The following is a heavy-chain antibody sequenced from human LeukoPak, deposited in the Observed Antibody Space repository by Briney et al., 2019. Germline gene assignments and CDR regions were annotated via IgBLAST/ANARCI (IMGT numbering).Heavy chain of an antibody. CDR1: GGSFSGYY. CDR3: ARFTHPNWLDY. Sequence: SETLSLTCAVYGGSFSGYYWSWIRQPPGKGLEWIGEINHSGSTNYNPSLKSRVTISVDTSKNQFSLKLSSVTAADTAVYYRARFTHPNWLDYWGQGTLVTVSS. D-gene: IGHD3-10*01. CDR2: INHSGST. V-gene: IGHV4-34*01. J-gene: IGHJ4*02.